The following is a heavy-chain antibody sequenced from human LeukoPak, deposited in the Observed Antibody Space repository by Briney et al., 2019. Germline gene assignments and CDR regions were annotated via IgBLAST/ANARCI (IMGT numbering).Heavy chain of an antibody. CDR2: IYYSGST. CDR3: ARGPFSSSWTGSYYYYGMDV. V-gene: IGHV4-59*01. J-gene: IGHJ6*02. D-gene: IGHD6-13*01. Sequence: SETLSLTCTVSGGSISSYYWSWIRQPPGKGLEWIGYIYYSGSTNYNPSPKSRVTISVDTSKNQFSLKLSSVTAADTAVYYCARGPFSSSWTGSYYYYGMDVWGQGTTVTVSS. CDR1: GGSISSYY.